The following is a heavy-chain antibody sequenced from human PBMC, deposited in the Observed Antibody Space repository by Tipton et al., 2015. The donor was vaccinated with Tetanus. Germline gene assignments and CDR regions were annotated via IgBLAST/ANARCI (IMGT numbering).Heavy chain of an antibody. CDR1: GDSISSGDFY. J-gene: IGHJ4*02. CDR2: IYFTGTT. D-gene: IGHD3-22*01. Sequence: TLSLTCTVSGDSISSGDFYWSWIRQHPGKGLEWIGYIYFTGTTYYNPSFESRLTISIDTSKNQFSLELTSVTAADTAVYYCARDSYYSSRWSFADYWGQGTLVTVSS. CDR3: ARDSYYSSRWSFADY. V-gene: IGHV4-31*03.